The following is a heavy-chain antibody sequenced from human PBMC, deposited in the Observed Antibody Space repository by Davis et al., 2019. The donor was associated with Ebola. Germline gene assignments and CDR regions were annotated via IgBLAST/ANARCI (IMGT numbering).Heavy chain of an antibody. Sequence: GESLKISCAASGFTFSVYYMSWIRQAPGKGLEWVSYISSSGSTIYYADSVKGRFTISRDNAKNSLYLQMNSLRDEDTAVYYCATDRNWDFDYWGQGTLVTVSS. D-gene: IGHD7-27*01. V-gene: IGHV3-11*04. CDR2: ISSSGSTI. CDR1: GFTFSVYY. J-gene: IGHJ4*02. CDR3: ATDRNWDFDY.